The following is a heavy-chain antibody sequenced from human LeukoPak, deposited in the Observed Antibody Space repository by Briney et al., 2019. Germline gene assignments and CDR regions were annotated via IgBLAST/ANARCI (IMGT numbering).Heavy chain of an antibody. V-gene: IGHV3-7*01. J-gene: IGHJ4*02. D-gene: IGHD4-17*01. CDR1: DFTFSNYW. CDR2: LKQDGSEI. Sequence: PGGSLRLSCVASDFTFSNYWISWVRQAPGKGLEWVGNLKQDGSEIYYLDSVKGRFTISRDNTKNSLYLQMNSLRAEDTAVYYCATIEAVRFHYWGQGTLVTVSS. CDR3: ATIEAVRFHY.